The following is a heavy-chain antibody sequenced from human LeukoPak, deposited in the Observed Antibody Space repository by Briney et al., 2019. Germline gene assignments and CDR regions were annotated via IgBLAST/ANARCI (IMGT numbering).Heavy chain of an antibody. CDR1: GGSVSSYY. CDR2: IYYNGST. CDR3: ARQSRGIAVAGLDY. V-gene: IGHV4-59*08. Sequence: SETLSLTCIVSGGSVSSYYWTWIRQPPGKGLEWIGYIYYNGSTNYNPSLKSRVTISVDTSKNQFSLKLNSVTAADTAVYYCARQSRGIAVAGLDYWGQGILVTVSS. D-gene: IGHD6-19*01. J-gene: IGHJ4*02.